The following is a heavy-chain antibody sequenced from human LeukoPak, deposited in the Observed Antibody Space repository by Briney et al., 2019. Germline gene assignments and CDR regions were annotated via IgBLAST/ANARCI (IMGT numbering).Heavy chain of an antibody. J-gene: IGHJ5*02. Sequence: GGSLRLSCAASGFTFSSYWMHWVRQAPGKGLVWVSRINSDGSSTSYADSVKGRFTISRDNAKNTLNLQMNSLRAEDTAVYYCARDLGQYYDTSDNWFDPWGQRTLVTVSS. CDR1: GFTFSSYW. CDR2: INSDGSST. V-gene: IGHV3-74*01. CDR3: ARDLGQYYDTSDNWFDP. D-gene: IGHD3-22*01.